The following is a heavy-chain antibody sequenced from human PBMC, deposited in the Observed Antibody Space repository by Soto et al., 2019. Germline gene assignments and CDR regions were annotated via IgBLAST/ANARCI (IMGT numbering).Heavy chain of an antibody. V-gene: IGHV1-2*04. CDR3: ARDQGSSSSWYELDYYGMDV. CDR2: INPNSGGT. J-gene: IGHJ6*02. CDR1: GYTFTGYY. D-gene: IGHD6-13*01. Sequence: GASVKVSCKASGYTFTGYYMHWVRQAPGQGLEWMGWINPNSGGTNYAQKFQGWVTMTRDTSISTAYMELSRLRSDDTAVYYCARDQGSSSSWYELDYYGMDVWGQGTTVTVSS.